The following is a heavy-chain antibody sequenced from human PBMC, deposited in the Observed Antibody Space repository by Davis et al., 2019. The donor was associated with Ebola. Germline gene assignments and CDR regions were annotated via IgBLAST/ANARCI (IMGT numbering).Heavy chain of an antibody. CDR2: IGGSGDGT. D-gene: IGHD4-17*01. CDR1: GFTFSTYP. Sequence: PGGSLRLSCTASGFTFSTYPMTWIRQVPGKGLDWVSTIGGSGDGTHYADSVKGRFTISRDNSKNTLYLQMNSLRVEDTAVYYCAARGHDDGDPPLDSWGQGTLVTVSS. V-gene: IGHV3-23*01. CDR3: AARGHDDGDPPLDS. J-gene: IGHJ5*01.